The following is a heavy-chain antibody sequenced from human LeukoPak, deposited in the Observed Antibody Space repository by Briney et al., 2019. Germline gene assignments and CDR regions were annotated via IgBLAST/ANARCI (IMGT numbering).Heavy chain of an antibody. CDR3: ARDRGGYDFWSGYYTSLFDY. Sequence: SETLSLTCTVSGGSVSSGSYYWSWLRQPPGKGLEWIGYIYYSGSTNYNPSLKSRVTISVDTSKNQFSLKLSSVTAADTAVYYCARDRGGYDFWSGYYTSLFDYWGQGTWSPSPQ. CDR1: GGSVSSGSYY. V-gene: IGHV4-61*01. J-gene: IGHJ4*02. CDR2: IYYSGST. D-gene: IGHD3-3*01.